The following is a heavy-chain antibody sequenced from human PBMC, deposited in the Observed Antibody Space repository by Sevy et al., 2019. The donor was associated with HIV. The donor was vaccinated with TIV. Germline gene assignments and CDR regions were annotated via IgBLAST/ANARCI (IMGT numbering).Heavy chain of an antibody. J-gene: IGHJ4*02. CDR2: IYPGDSDT. V-gene: IGHV5-51*01. CDR1: GYSFTSYW. CDR3: ARDTGYSGYEQALDY. D-gene: IGHD5-12*01. Sequence: GESLKISCKGSGYSFTSYWIAWVRQMPGKGLELMGIIYPGDSDTRYSPSFQGQVTISADKSISTAYLQWSSLKASDTAMYYCARDTGYSGYEQALDYWGQGTLVTVSS.